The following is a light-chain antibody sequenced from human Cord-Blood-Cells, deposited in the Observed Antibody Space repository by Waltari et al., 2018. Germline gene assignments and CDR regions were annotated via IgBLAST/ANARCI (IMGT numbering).Light chain of an antibody. CDR1: SSDVGRYHL. Sequence: QSALTPPASVSGSPGHSITISCTGTSSDVGRYHLVSWYQQHPGKAPKLMIYEGSKRPSGVSNRFSGSKSGNTASLLISGLQAEDEADYYCCSYAGSSTLVFGGGTKLTVL. CDR2: EGS. CDR3: CSYAGSSTLV. J-gene: IGLJ3*02. V-gene: IGLV2-23*01.